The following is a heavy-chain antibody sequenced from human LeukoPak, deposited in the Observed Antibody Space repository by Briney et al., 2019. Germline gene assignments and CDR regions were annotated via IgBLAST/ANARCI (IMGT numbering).Heavy chain of an antibody. D-gene: IGHD6-13*01. CDR2: XXSSXSTI. Sequence: GGSLRLSCAASGFTFSDYYMSXXXQAPGKGLXXXXXXXSSXSTIYYADSLKGRXXXXXXNVKNSLCLQMNSLRAEGTGVYYCARDGWEQQLFYWFDPWGQGTLVTVSS. J-gene: IGHJ5*01. CDR1: GFTFSDYY. CDR3: ARDGWEQQLFYWFDP. V-gene: IGHV3-11*01.